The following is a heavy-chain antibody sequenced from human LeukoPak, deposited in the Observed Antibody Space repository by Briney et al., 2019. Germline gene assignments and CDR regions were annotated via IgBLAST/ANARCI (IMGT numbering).Heavy chain of an antibody. J-gene: IGHJ5*02. CDR3: AREKLVRLILARWFDP. CDR2: IKPSDGST. D-gene: IGHD1-1*01. CDR1: GYTFTTYY. V-gene: IGHV1-46*01. Sequence: ASVKVSCKASGYTFTTYYMHWVRQAPGQGLEWMGIIKPSDGSTSYAQKFQGRVTMTRDTSISTAYMELSRLRSDDTAVYYCAREKLVRLILARWFDPWGQGTLVTVSS.